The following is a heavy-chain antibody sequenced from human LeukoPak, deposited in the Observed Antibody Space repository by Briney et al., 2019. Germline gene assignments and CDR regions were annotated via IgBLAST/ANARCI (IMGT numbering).Heavy chain of an antibody. D-gene: IGHD4-17*01. V-gene: IGHV1-8*03. CDR1: GYTFTDYD. CDR2: INPNSANT. J-gene: IGHJ3*02. CDR3: ARGDFGETNTAFDI. Sequence: ASVKVSCKTSGYTFTDYDIHWVRQAPGQGLEWMGWINPNSANTNYAQKLQGRVTLTRDTSLSIAYMELSSLTSEDAAVYFCARGDFGETNTAFDIWGPGTLVAVSS.